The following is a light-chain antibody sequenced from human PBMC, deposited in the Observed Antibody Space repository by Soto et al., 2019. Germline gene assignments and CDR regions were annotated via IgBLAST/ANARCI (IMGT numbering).Light chain of an antibody. CDR2: KAS. CDR3: QQYNDYPLT. CDR1: QSISSW. V-gene: IGKV1-5*03. Sequence: DIQMTQSPSTLSSSVGDRVTITCRASQSISSWLAWYQQKPGKAPKLLMYKASSLESGVPSRFSGSGSGTEFTLTISSLQHDDFATYHCQQYNDYPLTFGGGTKVEIK. J-gene: IGKJ4*01.